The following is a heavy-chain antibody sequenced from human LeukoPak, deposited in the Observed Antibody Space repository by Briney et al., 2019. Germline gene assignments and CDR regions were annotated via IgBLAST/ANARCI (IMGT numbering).Heavy chain of an antibody. CDR3: ARDGVITMVRGVTPDWFDP. Sequence: GGSLRLSCGASGFTFGTYWMHWARQAPGKGLVWVSGINSDGGTTTYADSVKGRFTISRDNSKNSLYLQMNSLRAEDTAVYYCARDGVITMVRGVTPDWFDPWGQGTLVTVSS. CDR1: GFTFGTYW. D-gene: IGHD3-10*01. J-gene: IGHJ5*02. CDR2: INSDGGTT. V-gene: IGHV3-74*01.